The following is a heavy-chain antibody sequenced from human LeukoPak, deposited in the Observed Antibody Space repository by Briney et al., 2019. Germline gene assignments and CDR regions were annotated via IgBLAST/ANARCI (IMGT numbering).Heavy chain of an antibody. J-gene: IGHJ6*02. CDR2: ISGSGGST. CDR1: GFTFSSYA. CDR3: ARVRTMWSYYGMDV. Sequence: GGSLRLSCAASGFTFSSYAMSWVRQAPGKGLEWVSAISGSGGSTYYADSVKGRFTISRDNAKNSLYLQMNNLRAEDTTMYYCARVRTMWSYYGMDVWGQGTTVTVSS. D-gene: IGHD3-10*02. V-gene: IGHV3-23*01.